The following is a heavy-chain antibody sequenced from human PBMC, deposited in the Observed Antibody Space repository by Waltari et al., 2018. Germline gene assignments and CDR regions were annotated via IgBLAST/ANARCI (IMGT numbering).Heavy chain of an antibody. CDR1: GGSISSGDYY. Sequence: QVQLQESGPGLVKPSQTLSLTCTVSGGSISSGDYYWSWSRQPPGKGLGWIGYIYYSGSTYYNPSLKSRVTISVDTSKNQFSLKLSSVTAADTAVYYCARGARMTRGYYYMDVWGKGTTVTVSS. V-gene: IGHV4-30-4*08. CDR3: ARGARMTRGYYYMDV. CDR2: IYYSGST. J-gene: IGHJ6*03. D-gene: IGHD2-21*02.